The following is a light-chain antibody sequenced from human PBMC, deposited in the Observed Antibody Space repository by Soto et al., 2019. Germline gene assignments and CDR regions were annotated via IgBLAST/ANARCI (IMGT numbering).Light chain of an antibody. V-gene: IGKV3-15*01. CDR3: QQYNNWPPWP. J-gene: IGKJ1*01. CDR2: GAS. Sequence: EIVMTQSRATLSKSPGERATLSCRASQSVSSNLAWYQQKRGQAPRLLIYGASTRATGIPARFSGGGSGTEFTLTISSLQSEDFAVYYCQQYNNWPPWPFGQGIKAAIK. CDR1: QSVSSN.